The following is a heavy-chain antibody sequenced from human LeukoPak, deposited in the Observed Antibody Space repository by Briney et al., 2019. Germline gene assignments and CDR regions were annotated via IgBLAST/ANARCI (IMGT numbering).Heavy chain of an antibody. D-gene: IGHD3-22*01. CDR1: GDSISSYY. Sequence: SETLSLICTVSGDSISSYYWSWIRQPAGKGLEWIGRIYTSGSTNYNPSLKNRVTMSVDTSKNQFSLKLSSVTAADTAVYYCASTTYYYDSSGYCFLDYWGQGTLVTVSS. J-gene: IGHJ4*02. V-gene: IGHV4-4*07. CDR3: ASTTYYYDSSGYCFLDY. CDR2: IYTSGST.